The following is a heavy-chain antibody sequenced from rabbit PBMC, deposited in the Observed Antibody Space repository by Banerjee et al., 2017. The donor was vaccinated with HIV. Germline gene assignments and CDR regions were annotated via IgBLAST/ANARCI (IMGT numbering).Heavy chain of an antibody. J-gene: IGHJ6*01. D-gene: IGHD4-1*01. V-gene: IGHV1S45*01. Sequence: QEQLEESGGDLVKPEGSLTLTCTASGFSFSGYYDMCWVRQAPGKGPEWIAYIYPGFGIRNYANSVKGRSTISSDNAQNTVFLQMTSLTASDTATYFCARGDVNADWGALWGPGTLVTVS. CDR2: IYPGFGIR. CDR1: GFSFSGYYD. CDR3: ARGDVNADWGAL.